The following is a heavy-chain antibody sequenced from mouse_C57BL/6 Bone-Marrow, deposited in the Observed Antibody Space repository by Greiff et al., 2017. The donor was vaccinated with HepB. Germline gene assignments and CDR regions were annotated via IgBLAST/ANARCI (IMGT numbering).Heavy chain of an antibody. CDR3: TRYYGSPLAY. CDR1: GYTFTDYE. V-gene: IGHV1-15*01. J-gene: IGHJ3*01. Sequence: VQRVESGAELVRPGASVTLSCKASGYTFTDYEMHWVKQTPVHGLEWIGAIDPETGGTAYNQKFKGKAILTADKSSSTAYMELRSLTSEDSAVYYCTRYYGSPLAYWGQGTLVTVSA. CDR2: IDPETGGT. D-gene: IGHD1-1*01.